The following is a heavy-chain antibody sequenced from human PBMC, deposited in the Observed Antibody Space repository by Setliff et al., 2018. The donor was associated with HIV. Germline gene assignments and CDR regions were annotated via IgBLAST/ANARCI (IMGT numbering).Heavy chain of an antibody. CDR2: IKEDGSEQ. CDR3: ARDVAVASFFNY. CDR1: GFSISDFW. J-gene: IGHJ4*02. V-gene: IGHV3-7*05. D-gene: IGHD6-19*01. Sequence: QPGGSLRLSCAASGFSISDFWMSWVRQAPGKGLEWVANIKEDGSEQYYMDSVKGRFTISRDNAKNSLYLQMSSLRAEDTAVYYCARDVAVASFFNYWGQGTLVTVSS.